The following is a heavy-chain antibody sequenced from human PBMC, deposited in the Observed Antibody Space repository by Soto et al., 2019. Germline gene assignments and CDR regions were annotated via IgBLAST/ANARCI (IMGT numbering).Heavy chain of an antibody. D-gene: IGHD6-6*01. V-gene: IGHV3-21*01. J-gene: IGHJ6*02. CDR2: ISSSSSYI. Sequence: SLRLSCAASGFTFSSYSMNWVRQAPGKGLEWVSSISSSSSYIYYADSVKGRFTISRDNAKNSLYLQMNSLRAEDTAVYYCARGGQLVGMDVWGQGTTVTVSS. CDR1: GFTFSSYS. CDR3: ARGGQLVGMDV.